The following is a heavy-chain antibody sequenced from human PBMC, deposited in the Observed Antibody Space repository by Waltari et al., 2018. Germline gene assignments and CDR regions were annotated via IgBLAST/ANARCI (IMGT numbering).Heavy chain of an antibody. V-gene: IGHV1-69*04. CDR3: ARDGRAQYYYDSSGYYHLDY. D-gene: IGHD3-22*01. CDR1: GGTFSSYA. Sequence: QVQLVQSGAEVKKTGSSVKVSCKASGGTFSSYAMSWVRKAPGQGLEWMGGIIPILGIAHYAQKFQGRVTITADESTSTAYMELSSLRSEDTAVYYCARDGRAQYYYDSSGYYHLDYWGQGTLVTVSS. CDR2: IIPILGIA. J-gene: IGHJ4*02.